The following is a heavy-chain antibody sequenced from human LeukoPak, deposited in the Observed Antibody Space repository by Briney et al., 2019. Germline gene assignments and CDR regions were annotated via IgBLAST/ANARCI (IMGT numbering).Heavy chain of an antibody. CDR3: ARIDAVAATPTSFDY. V-gene: IGHV4-59*01. CDR2: IYYSGTT. J-gene: IGHJ4*02. D-gene: IGHD6-19*01. Sequence: SETLSLTCTVSGGSISIFYWSWIRQPPGKGLEWIGDIYYSGTTNYNPSLKSRLTISPDTSKNQFSLRLTSVTAADTAVYYCARIDAVAATPTSFDYWGQGTPVTVSS. CDR1: GGSISIFY.